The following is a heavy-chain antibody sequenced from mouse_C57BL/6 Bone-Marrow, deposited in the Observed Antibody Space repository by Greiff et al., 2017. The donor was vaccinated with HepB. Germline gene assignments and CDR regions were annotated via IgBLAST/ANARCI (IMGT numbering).Heavy chain of an antibody. CDR1: GYTFTNYW. CDR2: IYPGGGYT. Sequence: QVQLQQSGAELVRPGASVKMSCKASGYTFTNYWIGWAKQRPGHGLEWIGDIYPGGGYTNYNEKFKGKATLTADKSSSTAYMQFSSLTSEDSAIYYCARYYSNYAFAYWGQGTLVTVSA. D-gene: IGHD2-5*01. V-gene: IGHV1-63*01. J-gene: IGHJ3*01. CDR3: ARYYSNYAFAY.